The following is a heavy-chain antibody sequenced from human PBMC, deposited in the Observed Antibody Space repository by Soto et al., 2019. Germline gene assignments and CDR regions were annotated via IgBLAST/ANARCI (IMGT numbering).Heavy chain of an antibody. CDR2: LHVSGYT. Sequence: QLQLQESGSGLLKPSQTLSLTCTVSGDSITTGSYSWCWMRQAPGKGLEGVGNLHVSGYTSLNTSLKGRVTISVAPSKNQSSLNVMSVTAAYTDVYYCARGGALRPNAPVPLDPWGQGRLVTVSS. D-gene: IGHD2-2*01. V-gene: IGHV4-30-2*01. J-gene: IGHJ5*02. CDR3: ARGGALRPNAPVPLDP. CDR1: GDSITTGSYS.